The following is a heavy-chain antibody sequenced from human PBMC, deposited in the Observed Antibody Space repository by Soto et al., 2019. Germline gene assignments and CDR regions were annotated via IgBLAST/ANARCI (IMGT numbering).Heavy chain of an antibody. V-gene: IGHV3-74*01. CDR1: GFTFGSYW. CDR3: SRETLWFGESPKS. CDR2: INGDGRIT. J-gene: IGHJ4*02. Sequence: EVHLVESGGGSVQPGGSLRISCGASGFTFGSYWMDWVRQAPGKGLVWVSRINGDGRITTYADSVKGRFTISRDNAGSTLYLQMNSLRVDETAVYYCSRETLWFGESPKSGGQGTLVTVSS. D-gene: IGHD3-10*01.